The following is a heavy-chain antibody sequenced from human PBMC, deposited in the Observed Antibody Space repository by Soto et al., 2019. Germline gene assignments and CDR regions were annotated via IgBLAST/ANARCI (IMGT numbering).Heavy chain of an antibody. CDR2: INHSGST. D-gene: IGHD3-10*01. CDR3: ARRRITMVRGVMSNAYYYMDV. J-gene: IGHJ6*03. CDR1: GGSFSGYY. Sequence: QVQLQQWGAGLLKPSETLSLTCAVYGGSFSGYYWSWIRHPPGKGLEWFGEINHSGSTNYNPSLKSRVTISVDTSKNQLSLKLSSVTAADTAVYYCARRRITMVRGVMSNAYYYMDVWGKGTTVTVSS. V-gene: IGHV4-34*01.